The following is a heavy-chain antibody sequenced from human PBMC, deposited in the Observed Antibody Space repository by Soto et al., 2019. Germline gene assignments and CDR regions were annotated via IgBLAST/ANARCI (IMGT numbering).Heavy chain of an antibody. D-gene: IGHD3-9*01. V-gene: IGHV4-39*01. J-gene: IGHJ6*04. CDR2: IHYSGTT. Sequence: GKGLEWIGYIHYSGTTYYNPSLKSRVTISVDTSKNQFSLKLSSVTAADTAVYYCARYYDTARAYLYSSGTEVWGNRTTVTGSS. CDR3: ARYYDTARAYLYSSGTEV.